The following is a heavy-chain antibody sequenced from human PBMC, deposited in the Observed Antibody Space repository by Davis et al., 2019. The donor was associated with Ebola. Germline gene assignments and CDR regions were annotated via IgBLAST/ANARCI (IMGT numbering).Heavy chain of an antibody. J-gene: IGHJ3*02. V-gene: IGHV1-46*03. D-gene: IGHD5-12*01. Sequence: AASVKVSCKASGYTFSSFAMNWVRQAPGQGLEWMGMINPNDGRTIYAQKFQGRVNVTRDTSTTTVYMDLSSLRSEDTALYYCTTPGGQDSGYDVFDIWGQGTMVTVSS. CDR2: INPNDGRT. CDR1: GYTFSSFA. CDR3: TTPGGQDSGYDVFDI.